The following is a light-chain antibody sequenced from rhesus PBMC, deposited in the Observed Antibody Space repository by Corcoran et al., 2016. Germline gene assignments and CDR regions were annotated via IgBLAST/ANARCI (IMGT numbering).Light chain of an antibody. CDR3: QQYSSSPFT. Sequence: GDTVTITCRASQSISSWLAWYQQKPGKAPKLLIYKASSLQSGVPSRVSGSGSGTDFTLTISSLQSEDFATYYWQQYSSSPFTFGPGTKLDIK. CDR1: QSISSW. CDR2: KAS. J-gene: IGKJ3*01. V-gene: IGKV1-22*01.